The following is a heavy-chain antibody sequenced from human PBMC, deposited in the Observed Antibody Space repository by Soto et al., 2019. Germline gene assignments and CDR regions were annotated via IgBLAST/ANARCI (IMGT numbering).Heavy chain of an antibody. CDR1: GFTFSRYA. CDR2: IIGSGGTT. Sequence: EAQLLESGGDLVQPGGSLRLSCAASGFTFSRYAMSWVRQAPGTGLEWVSSIIGSGGTTDYTDSVKGRFTTSRDNSKSTLYLQMNSLRAEDTAVYYCAKAPRRDWLKDASDIWGQGTMVTVS. V-gene: IGHV3-23*01. D-gene: IGHD3-9*01. CDR3: AKAPRRDWLKDASDI. J-gene: IGHJ3*02.